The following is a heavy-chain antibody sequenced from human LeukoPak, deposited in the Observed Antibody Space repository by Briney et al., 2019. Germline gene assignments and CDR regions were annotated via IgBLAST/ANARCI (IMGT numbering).Heavy chain of an antibody. CDR3: ARVLYHTFDP. J-gene: IGHJ5*02. Sequence: SQTLSLTCTVSGGSISSGSYYWSWIRQPAGKGLEWIGRIYTSGSTNYNPSLKSRVTISVDTSKNQFSLKLSSVTAADTAVYYCARVLYHTFDPWGQGTLVTVSS. V-gene: IGHV4-61*02. D-gene: IGHD2-8*01. CDR1: GGSISSGSYY. CDR2: IYTSGST.